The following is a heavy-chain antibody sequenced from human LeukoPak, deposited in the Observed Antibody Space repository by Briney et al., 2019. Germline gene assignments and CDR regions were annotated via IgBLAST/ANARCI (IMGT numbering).Heavy chain of an antibody. Sequence: SETLSLTCAVSGGSVNSGSYYWSWIRQHPGKGLEWIGYIYYTGITNYNPSLKSRVTISVDTSKNQFSLNLNSVTAADTAVYYCATSQCGSDCYLAGAYWGQGTLVTASS. J-gene: IGHJ4*02. CDR3: ATSQCGSDCYLAGAY. V-gene: IGHV4-61*01. CDR1: GGSVNSGSYY. CDR2: IYYTGIT. D-gene: IGHD2-21*02.